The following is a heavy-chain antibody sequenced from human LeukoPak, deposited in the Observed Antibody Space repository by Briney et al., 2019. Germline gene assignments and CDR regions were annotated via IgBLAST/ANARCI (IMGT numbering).Heavy chain of an antibody. V-gene: IGHV3-13*04. CDR1: GFTFSSYD. Sequence: GGSLRLSCAASGFTFSSYDMHWVRQVTGKRLEWVSAIGIAGDTYYLDSVKGRFTISRENAKNSLYLQMNSLRAGDTAVYYCARGGDRDYWGQGTLVTVSS. CDR3: ARGGDRDY. CDR2: IGIAGDT. J-gene: IGHJ4*02.